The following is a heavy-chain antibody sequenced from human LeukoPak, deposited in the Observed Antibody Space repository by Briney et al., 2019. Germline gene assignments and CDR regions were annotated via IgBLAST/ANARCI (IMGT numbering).Heavy chain of an antibody. Sequence: ASVKVSCKVSGYTLTELSMHWVRQAPGKGLEWMGWMNPNSGNTGYAQKFQGRVTITRNTSISTAYMELSSLRSEDTAVYYCARGRSIAARGDYYMDVWGKGTTVTVSS. J-gene: IGHJ6*03. CDR3: ARGRSIAARGDYYMDV. CDR1: GYTLTELS. CDR2: MNPNSGNT. D-gene: IGHD6-6*01. V-gene: IGHV1-8*03.